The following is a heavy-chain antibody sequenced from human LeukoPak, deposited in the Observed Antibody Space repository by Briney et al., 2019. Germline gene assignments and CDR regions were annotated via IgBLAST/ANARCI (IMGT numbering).Heavy chain of an antibody. Sequence: GGSLRLSCAASGFTFSSYGMHWVRQAPGKGLEWVAVISYDGSNKYYADSVKGRFTISRDNSKSTLYLQMNSLRAEDTAVYYCAKDSSYCTNGVCYIIPLDYWGQGTLVTVSS. D-gene: IGHD2-8*01. V-gene: IGHV3-30*18. J-gene: IGHJ4*02. CDR1: GFTFSSYG. CDR3: AKDSSYCTNGVCYIIPLDY. CDR2: ISYDGSNK.